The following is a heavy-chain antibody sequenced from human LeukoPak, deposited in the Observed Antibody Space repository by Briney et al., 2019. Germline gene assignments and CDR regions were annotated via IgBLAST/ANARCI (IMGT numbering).Heavy chain of an antibody. CDR2: ISAYNGNT. CDR3: ARDFFHGHCSGLTCFLLDS. V-gene: IGHV1-18*01. CDR1: GYTFTRYG. D-gene: IGHD2-15*01. Sequence: EASVKVSCKASGYTFTRYGITWVRQAPGQGLGSMGWISAYNGNTNYAQKFQGRLTVTTDTSTNTAYMELRSLRPDDTAVYYCARDFFHGHCSGLTCFLLDSWGQGSLVTVSS. J-gene: IGHJ4*02.